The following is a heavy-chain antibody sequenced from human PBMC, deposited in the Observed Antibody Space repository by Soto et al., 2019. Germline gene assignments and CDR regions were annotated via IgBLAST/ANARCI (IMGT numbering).Heavy chain of an antibody. J-gene: IGHJ4*02. D-gene: IGHD1-1*01. CDR3: ATYNEFNFDH. CDR2: ISYDGSNK. CDR1: GFIFSSYG. Sequence: PGGSLRLSCAASGFIFSSYGMHWVRQAPGKGLEWVAVISYDGSNKYYADSVKGRFTISRDNSKNTLYLQMNSLRAEDTAVYYCATYNEFNFDHWGQGTLVTVSS. V-gene: IGHV3-30*03.